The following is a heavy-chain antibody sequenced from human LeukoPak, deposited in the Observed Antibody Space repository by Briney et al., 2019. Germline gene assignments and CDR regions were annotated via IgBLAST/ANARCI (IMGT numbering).Heavy chain of an antibody. D-gene: IGHD1-26*01. J-gene: IGHJ5*02. V-gene: IGHV4-39*01. Sequence: PETLSLTCTVSGGSISSSGYYWGWIRQPPGKGLEWIASIYYSGSTYYNPSLKSRVTISVDTSKNQLSLKLSSLTAADTAVYYCARHEYSGSYYGLSWFDPWGQGTLVTVSS. CDR1: GGSISSSGYY. CDR2: IYYSGST. CDR3: ARHEYSGSYYGLSWFDP.